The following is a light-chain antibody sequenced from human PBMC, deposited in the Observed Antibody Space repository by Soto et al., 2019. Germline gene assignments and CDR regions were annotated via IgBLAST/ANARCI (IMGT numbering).Light chain of an antibody. CDR1: QSLGNR. V-gene: IGKV1-5*01. J-gene: IGKJ1*01. CDR3: QYYSAVWA. CDR2: DAS. Sequence: IQMTQSPSTLSASVGDIVTITCRASQSLGNRLAWYQQKPGKAPKVLIYDASSLESGVPSRFSGSGSGTHFILTISSLQPDDFATYYCQYYSAVWAFGQGTKVDIK.